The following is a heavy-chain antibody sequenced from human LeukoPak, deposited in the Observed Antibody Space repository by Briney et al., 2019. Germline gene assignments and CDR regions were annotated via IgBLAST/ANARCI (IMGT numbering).Heavy chain of an antibody. Sequence: PSETLSLTCAVYGGSFSGYYWRGIRQPPGKGREWIGEINHSGSTNYNPSLRSRGTISVDKTKNQFSLMLRYVTAADTAVYYCARGSYSSGWYVGYWGQGTLVTVSS. J-gene: IGHJ4*02. CDR1: GGSFSGYY. CDR2: INHSGST. D-gene: IGHD6-19*01. V-gene: IGHV4-34*01. CDR3: ARGSYSSGWYVGY.